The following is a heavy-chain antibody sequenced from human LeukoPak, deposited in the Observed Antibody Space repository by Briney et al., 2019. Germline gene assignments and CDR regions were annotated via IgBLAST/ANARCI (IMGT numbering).Heavy chain of an antibody. CDR1: GFTFSNYG. J-gene: IGHJ4*02. D-gene: IGHD2-15*01. V-gene: IGHV3-30*18. Sequence: GGSLRLSCAASGFTFSNYGMHWVCQAPGKGLEWVVVISHDGSNINYADSVKGRFTISRDNSKNTLYLQMNSLRPEDTAVYYCAKVRVGTAHFDYWGQGTLVTVSS. CDR2: ISHDGSNI. CDR3: AKVRVGTAHFDY.